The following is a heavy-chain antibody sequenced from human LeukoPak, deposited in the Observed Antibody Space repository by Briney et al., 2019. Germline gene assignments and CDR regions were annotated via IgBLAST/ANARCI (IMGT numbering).Heavy chain of an antibody. D-gene: IGHD2-15*01. V-gene: IGHV3-30*03. J-gene: IGHJ5*02. CDR3: ARELRPGLLYVWFDP. Sequence: GGSLRLSCAASGFTFSTYSMNWVRQAPGKGLEWVAVISYDGSNKYYADSVKGRFTISRDNSKNSLYLQMNSLRAEDTAVYYCARELRPGLLYVWFDPWGQGTLVTVSS. CDR2: ISYDGSNK. CDR1: GFTFSTYS.